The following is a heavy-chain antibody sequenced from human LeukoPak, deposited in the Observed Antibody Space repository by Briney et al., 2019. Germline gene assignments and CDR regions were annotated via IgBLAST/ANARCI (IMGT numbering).Heavy chain of an antibody. CDR2: INPNSGGT. CDR1: GYTFTGYY. Sequence: GASVKVSCKASGYTFTGYYRHWVRQAPGQGLEWMGWINPNSGGTNYAQKFQGRVTMTRDTSISTAYMELSRLRSDDTAVYYCAKTPTQWFGELLWFDYWGQGTLVTVSS. CDR3: AKTPTQWFGELLWFDY. D-gene: IGHD3-10*01. J-gene: IGHJ4*02. V-gene: IGHV1-2*02.